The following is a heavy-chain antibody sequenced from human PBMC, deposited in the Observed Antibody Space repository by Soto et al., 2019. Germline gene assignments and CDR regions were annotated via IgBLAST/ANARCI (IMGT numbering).Heavy chain of an antibody. CDR3: ARVARYNNGWYLLY. CDR2: INHSGST. Sequence: SETLSLTCAVYGGSFSGYYWTWIRQPPGTGLEWIGEINHSGSTNYNPSLKSRVTISVDTSKNQFSLKLSSVTAADTAVYYCARVARYNNGWYLLYWGQGTLVTVSS. V-gene: IGHV4-34*01. CDR1: GGSFSGYY. J-gene: IGHJ4*02. D-gene: IGHD6-19*01.